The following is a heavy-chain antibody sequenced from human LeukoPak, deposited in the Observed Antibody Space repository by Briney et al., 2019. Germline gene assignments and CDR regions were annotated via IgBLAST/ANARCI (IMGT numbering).Heavy chain of an antibody. CDR2: IKYDGSQK. CDR1: GFTFSNYW. D-gene: IGHD3-22*01. Sequence: PGGSLRLSCAASGFTFSNYWMSWVRQAPGKGLEWVTIIKYDGSQKYYADSAKGRFTISRDNAKNSLSLQMNSLRVEDTAVYYCARDWNYFENSGFYFEHWGQGTLVTVSS. CDR3: ARDWNYFENSGFYFEH. J-gene: IGHJ4*02. V-gene: IGHV3-7*03.